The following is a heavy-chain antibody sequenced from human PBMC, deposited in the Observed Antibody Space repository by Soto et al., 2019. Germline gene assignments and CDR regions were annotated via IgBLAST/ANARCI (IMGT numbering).Heavy chain of an antibody. CDR2: IIPIFGTA. J-gene: IGHJ6*02. CDR1: GGTFSSYA. D-gene: IGHD6-13*01. Sequence: SVKVSCKASGGTFSSYAISWVRQAPGQGLEWMGGIIPIFGTANYAQKFQGRVTITADKSTSTAYMELSSLRSEDTAVYYCARGNSSSWHYYYYGMDVWGQGTTVIVSS. CDR3: ARGNSSSWHYYYYGMDV. V-gene: IGHV1-69*06.